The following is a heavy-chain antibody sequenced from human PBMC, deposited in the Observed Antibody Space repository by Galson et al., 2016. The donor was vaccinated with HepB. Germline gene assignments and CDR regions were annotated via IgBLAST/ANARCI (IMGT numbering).Heavy chain of an antibody. J-gene: IGHJ4*02. CDR2: ISGGGDKT. CDR1: GITFRNYG. D-gene: IGHD3-3*01. CDR3: VKDLLFADNPETA. Sequence: SLRLSCAAPGITFRNYGMSWVRQGPGKGLEWVAAISGGGDKTYYADSVKGRFTISRDNSKNTQNLQMTSLRVGDTAVYYCVKDLLFADNPETAWGQGTLVTVSS. V-gene: IGHV3-23*01.